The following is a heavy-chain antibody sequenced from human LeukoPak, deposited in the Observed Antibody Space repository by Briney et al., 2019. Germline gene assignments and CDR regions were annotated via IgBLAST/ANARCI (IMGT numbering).Heavy chain of an antibody. D-gene: IGHD3-10*01. CDR1: GGSMSSSGYY. CDR3: ARHSLDYGSGSYYGWFDP. CDR2: IYYSGST. V-gene: IGHV4-39*01. J-gene: IGHJ5*02. Sequence: SETLSLTCPVSGGSMSSSGYYWGWIRQPPGKGLEWIGTIYYSGSTYYNPSLKSRVAISVEKSKNQFSLKLSSVTAAGTAVYYCARHSLDYGSGSYYGWFDPWGQGTLVTVSS.